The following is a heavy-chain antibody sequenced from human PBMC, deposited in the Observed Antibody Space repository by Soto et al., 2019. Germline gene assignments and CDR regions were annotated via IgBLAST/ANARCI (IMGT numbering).Heavy chain of an antibody. CDR3: AREGPAPYSYYGMDV. V-gene: IGHV1-18*01. CDR2: ISGYNGNT. Sequence: QVQLVQSGGEVKKPGASVKVSCKTSGYSFTTYGISWVRQAPGQGLEGMGWISGYNGNTHYAQKFQGRVSMTTDTSKITAYMELKSMRYDDTDLYYCAREGPAPYSYYGMDVWCQGTTVTVSS. J-gene: IGHJ6*02. CDR1: GYSFTTYG.